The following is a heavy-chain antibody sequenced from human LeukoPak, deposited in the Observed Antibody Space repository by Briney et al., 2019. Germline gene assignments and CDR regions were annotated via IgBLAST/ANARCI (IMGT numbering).Heavy chain of an antibody. J-gene: IGHJ4*02. D-gene: IGHD4-17*01. CDR3: ARCYGDYLGLDFDY. CDR1: GYTFTSYG. V-gene: IGHV1-18*01. Sequence: ASVKVSCKASGYTFTSYGISWVRQAPGQGLEWMGWSSAYNGNTNYAQKLQGRVTMTTDTSTSTAYMELRRLRSDDTAVYYCARCYGDYLGLDFDYWGQGTLVSVSS. CDR2: SSAYNGNT.